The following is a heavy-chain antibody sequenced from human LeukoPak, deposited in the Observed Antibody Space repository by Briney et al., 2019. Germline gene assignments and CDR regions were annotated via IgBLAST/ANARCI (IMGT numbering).Heavy chain of an antibody. CDR3: ARGRSSGWYTTPLLDY. CDR2: ISAYNGNT. D-gene: IGHD6-19*01. Sequence: ASVKVSCKASGYTFTSYGISWVRQTPGQGLEWMGWISAYNGNTNYAQKLQGRVTMTTDTSTSTAYMELRSLRSDDTAVYYCARGRSSGWYTTPLLDYWGQGTLVTVSS. CDR1: GYTFTSYG. V-gene: IGHV1-18*01. J-gene: IGHJ4*02.